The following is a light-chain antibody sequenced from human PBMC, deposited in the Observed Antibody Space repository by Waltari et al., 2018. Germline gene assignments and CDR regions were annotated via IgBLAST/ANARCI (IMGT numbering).Light chain of an antibody. J-gene: IGKJ2*01. V-gene: IGKV4-1*01. Sequence: DIVVTQSPDSLAVSLGERATINCKSSQSLLHPNNKHYLAWYQLRPGQPPKLLIYWASTRESGVPGRFSGSGSGTDFTLTISGLQAEDVAVYYCQQYYSTPNTFGQGTKLEIK. CDR3: QQYYSTPNT. CDR1: QSLLHPNNKHY. CDR2: WAS.